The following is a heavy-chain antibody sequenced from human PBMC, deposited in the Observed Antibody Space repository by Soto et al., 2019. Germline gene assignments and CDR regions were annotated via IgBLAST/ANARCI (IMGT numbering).Heavy chain of an antibody. D-gene: IGHD1-1*01. CDR1: GYTFTSYG. CDR2: ISAHNGNT. CDR3: ARGRYGDY. V-gene: IGHV1-18*01. Sequence: QVHLVQSGAEVKKPGASVKVSCKCSGYTFTSYGITWVRQAPGQGLEWLGWISAHNGNTDYAQKLQGRVSVTRDTSTSTAYMELRSLRSDDTAVYYCARGRYGDYWGQGALVTVSS. J-gene: IGHJ4*02.